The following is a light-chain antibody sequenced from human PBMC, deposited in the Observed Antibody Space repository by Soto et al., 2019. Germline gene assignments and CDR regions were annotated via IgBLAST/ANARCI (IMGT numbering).Light chain of an antibody. J-gene: IGKJ1*01. CDR3: QQYNSYSWT. CDR1: QSISNW. CDR2: KAS. Sequence: DIQMTQSPSTLSASVGDRVTITCRASQSISNWLAWYQQKPGKAPKLLIYKASSLEGGVPSRFSGSGSGTEFTLTISCLQPDDFATYYCQQYNSYSWTFGQGTKVEIK. V-gene: IGKV1-5*03.